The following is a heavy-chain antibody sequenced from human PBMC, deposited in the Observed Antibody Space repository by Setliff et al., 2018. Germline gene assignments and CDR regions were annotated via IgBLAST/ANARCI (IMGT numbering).Heavy chain of an antibody. D-gene: IGHD3-3*01. CDR3: ARMSGFQYMDV. J-gene: IGHJ6*03. CDR1: GGSINSGVYY. Sequence: SETLSLTCTVSGGSINSGVYYWGWIRQPAGKGLEWLGQIYTSWSTNYNPSLKGRATLSIDASKRQFSLKLTSVTAADTAVYYCARMSGFQYMDVWGKGTTVTVSS. CDR2: IYTSWST. V-gene: IGHV4-61*09.